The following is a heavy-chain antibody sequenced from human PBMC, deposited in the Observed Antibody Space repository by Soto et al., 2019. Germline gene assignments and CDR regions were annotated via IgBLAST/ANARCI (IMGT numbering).Heavy chain of an antibody. J-gene: IGHJ4*02. D-gene: IGHD2-15*01. CDR2: INVGNGNT. CDR1: AYAFTSYA. Sequence: ASLEVSWQAYAYAFTSYARHWVRQAPGQGLEWMGWINVGNGNTGYSRKFQGRVTNARDMSASTAYIEVTSLTSEDTAIYYCAREGAHYTPLDHWGQGNLVTFSS. V-gene: IGHV1-3*01. CDR3: AREGAHYTPLDH.